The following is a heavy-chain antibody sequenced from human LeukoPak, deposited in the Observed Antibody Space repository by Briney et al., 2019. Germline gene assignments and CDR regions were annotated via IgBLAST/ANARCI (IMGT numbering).Heavy chain of an antibody. V-gene: IGHV4-59*08. D-gene: IGHD7-27*01. J-gene: IGHJ4*02. CDR3: ARHPFSNPFDF. CDR1: GGSINTYY. CDR2: LYYSGSI. Sequence: SETLSLTCAVSGGSINTYYWSWIRQPPGKGLEWIAYLYYSGSINYNPSLKSRVTISLDTSKSHFTLNLSSVTAADTAVYYCARHPFSNPFDFWGRGTLVTVSS.